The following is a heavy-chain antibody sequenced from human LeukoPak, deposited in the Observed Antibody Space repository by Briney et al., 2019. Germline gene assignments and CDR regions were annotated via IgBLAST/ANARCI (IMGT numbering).Heavy chain of an antibody. Sequence: GGSLRLSCAASGFSFISYAMAWVRQAPGKGLEWVSGISGSGDGTYYPDSVKGRFTISRDNSKNTLYLQMHSLRAEDTAVYYCAKERHYHNSSGYYRFDHXXQGXLVTVSS. V-gene: IGHV3-23*01. J-gene: IGHJ4*02. CDR2: ISGSGDGT. CDR3: AKERHYHNSSGYYRFDH. D-gene: IGHD3-22*01. CDR1: GFSFISYA.